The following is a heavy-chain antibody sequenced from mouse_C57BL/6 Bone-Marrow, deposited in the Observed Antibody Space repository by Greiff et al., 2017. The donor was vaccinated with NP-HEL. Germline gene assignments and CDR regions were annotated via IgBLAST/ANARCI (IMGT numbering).Heavy chain of an antibody. V-gene: IGHV1-54*01. J-gene: IGHJ1*03. CDR3: AREFKLGRDWYFDV. D-gene: IGHD4-1*01. CDR1: GYAFTNYL. CDR2: INPGSGGT. Sequence: VKLQESGAELVRPGTSVKVSCKASGYAFTNYLIEWVKQRPGQGLEWIGVINPGSGGTNYNEKFKGKGTLTADKSSSTAYMQLSSLTSEDSAVYFCAREFKLGRDWYFDVWGTGTTVTVSS.